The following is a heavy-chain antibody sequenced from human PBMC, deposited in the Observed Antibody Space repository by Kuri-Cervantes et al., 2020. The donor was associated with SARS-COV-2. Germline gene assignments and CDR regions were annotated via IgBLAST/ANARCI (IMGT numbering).Heavy chain of an antibody. CDR3: ARVRMVGSSSVPYYFDY. D-gene: IGHD6-6*01. CDR1: GFTFSRSW. J-gene: IGHJ4*02. Sequence: GGSLRLSCAASGFTFSRSWMLWVRQAPGKGLVWVSRINSDGSVTSYPDSVEGRFTISRDNAKNTLSLQMNSLSAEDTAVYYCARVRMVGSSSVPYYFDYWGQGTLVTVSS. V-gene: IGHV3-74*01. CDR2: INSDGSVT.